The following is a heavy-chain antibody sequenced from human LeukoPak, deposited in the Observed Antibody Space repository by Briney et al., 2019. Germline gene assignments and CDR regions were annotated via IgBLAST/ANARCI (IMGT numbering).Heavy chain of an antibody. V-gene: IGHV1-2*02. J-gene: IGHJ4*02. CDR1: GYTFTGYY. CDR2: INPNSGGT. CDR3: ARDALPRAAAGPTEFDY. D-gene: IGHD6-13*01. Sequence: ASVKVSCKASGYTFTGYYMHWVRQAPGQGLEWMGWINPNSGGTNYAQKFQGRVTMTRDTSISTAYMELSRLRSDDTAVCYCARDALPRAAAGPTEFDYWGQGTLVTVSS.